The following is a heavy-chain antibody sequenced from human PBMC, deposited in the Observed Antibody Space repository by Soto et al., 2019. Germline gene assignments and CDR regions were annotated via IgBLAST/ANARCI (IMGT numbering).Heavy chain of an antibody. CDR3: ARVDSGSYYLNYYYYGMDV. V-gene: IGHV1-46*01. Sequence: GASVKVSCKSSEYTFTDYYIHWVRQAPGRGLEWMGLINPSGGNTNYAQKLQGRVTMTTDTSTSTAYMELRSLRSDDTAVYYCARVDSGSYYLNYYYYGMDVWGQGTTVTVSS. J-gene: IGHJ6*02. CDR2: INPSGGNT. D-gene: IGHD1-26*01. CDR1: EYTFTDYY.